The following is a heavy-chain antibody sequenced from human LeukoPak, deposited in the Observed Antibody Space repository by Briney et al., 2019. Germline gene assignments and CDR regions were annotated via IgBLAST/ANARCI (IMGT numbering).Heavy chain of an antibody. CDR3: ARDSWGYYCDSSGYRNY. CDR2: ISSSSSYI. Sequence: GGSLRLSCAASGFTVSSNYMNWVRQAPGKGLEWVSSISSSSSYIYYADSVKGRFTISRDNAKNSLYLQMNSLRAEDTAVYYCARDSWGYYCDSSGYRNYWGQGTLVTVSS. J-gene: IGHJ4*02. D-gene: IGHD3-22*01. CDR1: GFTVSSNY. V-gene: IGHV3-21*01.